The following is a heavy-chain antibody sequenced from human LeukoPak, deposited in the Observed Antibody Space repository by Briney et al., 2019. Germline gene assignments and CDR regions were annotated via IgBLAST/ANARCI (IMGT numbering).Heavy chain of an antibody. Sequence: SETLLLTCTVSGGSISSYYWSWIRQPPGKGLEWIGYIYYSGSTNYNPSLKSRVAITVDTSTDQFSPKLSSVTAADAAVYYCARDTSTSFDYWGQGTLVTVSS. D-gene: IGHD2-2*01. CDR2: IYYSGST. CDR1: GGSISSYY. CDR3: ARDTSTSFDY. J-gene: IGHJ4*02. V-gene: IGHV4-59*01.